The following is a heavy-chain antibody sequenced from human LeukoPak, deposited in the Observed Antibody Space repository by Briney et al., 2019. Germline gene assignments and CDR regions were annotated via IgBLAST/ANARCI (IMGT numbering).Heavy chain of an antibody. Sequence: SSETLSLTCTVSGGSISSSRYYWGWIRQPPGKGLEWIGSMYYSGSSYYNPSLKSRVTISIDTSKNQFSLKLSSVTAADTAVYYCARRVVESAVITERNWFDPWGQGTLVTVSS. V-gene: IGHV4-39*07. J-gene: IGHJ5*02. CDR3: ARRVVESAVITERNWFDP. D-gene: IGHD4-11*01. CDR2: MYYSGSS. CDR1: GGSISSSRYY.